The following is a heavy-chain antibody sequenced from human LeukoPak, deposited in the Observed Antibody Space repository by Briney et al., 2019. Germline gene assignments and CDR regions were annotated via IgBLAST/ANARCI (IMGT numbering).Heavy chain of an antibody. CDR2: IYYSGST. D-gene: IGHD6-19*01. Sequence: PSETLSLTCTVSGGSISSSSYYWGWIRQPPGKGLEWIGSIYYSGSTYYNPSLKSRVTISVDTSKNQFSLKLSSVTAADTAVYYCAQGQWLGVIDYWGQGTLVTVSS. CDR1: GGSISSSSYY. V-gene: IGHV4-39*01. CDR3: AQGQWLGVIDY. J-gene: IGHJ4*02.